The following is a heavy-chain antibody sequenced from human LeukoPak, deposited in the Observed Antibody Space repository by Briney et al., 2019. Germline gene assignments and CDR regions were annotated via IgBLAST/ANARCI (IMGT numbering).Heavy chain of an antibody. J-gene: IGHJ4*02. D-gene: IGHD4-23*01. Sequence: ASVKVSCKASGYTFTSYGISWVRQAPGQGLEWMGWISAYNGNTNYAQKLQGRVTMTTDTSTSTAYMELRSLRSDDTAVYYCARSRIAAGYGGKSYYFDYWGQGTLVTVSS. CDR2: ISAYNGNT. CDR3: ARSRIAAGYGGKSYYFDY. CDR1: GYTFTSYG. V-gene: IGHV1-18*01.